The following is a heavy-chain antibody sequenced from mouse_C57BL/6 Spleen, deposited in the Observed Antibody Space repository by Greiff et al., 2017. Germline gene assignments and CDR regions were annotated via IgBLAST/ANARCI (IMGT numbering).Heavy chain of an antibody. Sequence: EVMLVESGGDLVKPGGSLKLSCAASGFTFSSYGMSWVRQTPDKRLEWVATISSGGSYTYYPGSVKGRFTISRDNAKNTRYLQMSSLKSEDTAMYYCARHEADYWGQGTTLTVSS. CDR1: GFTFSSYG. V-gene: IGHV5-6*02. CDR3: ARHEADY. CDR2: ISSGGSYT. J-gene: IGHJ2*01.